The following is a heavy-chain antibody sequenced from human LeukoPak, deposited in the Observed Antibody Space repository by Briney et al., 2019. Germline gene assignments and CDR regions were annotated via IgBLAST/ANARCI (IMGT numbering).Heavy chain of an antibody. V-gene: IGHV4-34*01. CDR1: GGSFSGYY. D-gene: IGHD4-17*01. Sequence: PSETLSPTCAVYGGSFSGYYWSWIRQPPGKGLEWIGEINHSGSTNYNPSLKSRVTISVDTSKNRFSLKLSSVTAADTAVYYCARRGTVGTVTTTDYFDYWGQGTLVTVSS. J-gene: IGHJ4*02. CDR2: INHSGST. CDR3: ARRGTVGTVTTTDYFDY.